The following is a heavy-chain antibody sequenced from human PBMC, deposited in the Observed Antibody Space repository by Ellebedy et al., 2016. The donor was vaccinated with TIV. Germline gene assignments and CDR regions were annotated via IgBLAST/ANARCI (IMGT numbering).Heavy chain of an antibody. V-gene: IGHV3-74*01. J-gene: IGHJ4*01. CDR2: INGDGGFT. CDR3: STLSDTGY. CDR1: GFTFSRHW. Sequence: GESLKISCAASGFTFSRHWMHWIRQAPGKGLVWLSRINGDGGFTSHADFVKGRFTISSDNAKNTLYLQMNSLKAEDPAMYYCSTLSDTGYWGHGTLVTVSS. D-gene: IGHD2-21*02.